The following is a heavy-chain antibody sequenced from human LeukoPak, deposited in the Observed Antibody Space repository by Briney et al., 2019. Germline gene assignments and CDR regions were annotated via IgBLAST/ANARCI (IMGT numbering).Heavy chain of an antibody. CDR1: GGTFSSYA. Sequence: SVKVSCKASGGTFSSYAISWVRQAPGQGLEWMGRIIPILGIANYAQKFQGRVTITADKSTSTAYMELSSLRSEDTAVYYCARDEDRRGYSYGYASFDYWGQGTLVTVSS. J-gene: IGHJ4*02. V-gene: IGHV1-69*04. CDR3: ARDEDRRGYSYGYASFDY. CDR2: IIPILGIA. D-gene: IGHD5-18*01.